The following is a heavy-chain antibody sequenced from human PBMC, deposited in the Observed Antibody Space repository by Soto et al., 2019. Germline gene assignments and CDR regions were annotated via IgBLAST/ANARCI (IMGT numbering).Heavy chain of an antibody. J-gene: IGHJ6*02. CDR3: ARDKEMATTGGEYYYGMDV. CDR1: GFTFSSYA. CDR2: ISYDGSNK. V-gene: IGHV3-30-3*01. D-gene: IGHD3-16*01. Sequence: QVQLVESGGGVVQPGRSLRLSCAASGFTFSSYAMHWVRQAPGKGLEWVAVISYDGSNKYYADSVKGRFTISRDNSKNTLYLQMNSLRAEDTAVYYCARDKEMATTGGEYYYGMDVWGQGTTVTVSS.